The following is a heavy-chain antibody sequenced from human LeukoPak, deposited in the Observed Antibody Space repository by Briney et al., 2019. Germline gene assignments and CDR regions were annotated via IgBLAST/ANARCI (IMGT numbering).Heavy chain of an antibody. CDR1: GFTFSSYA. J-gene: IGHJ4*02. Sequence: GRSLRLSCAASGFTFSSYAMHWVRQAPGKGLEWVAVISYDGSNKYYADSVKGRFTISRDNSKNTLYLQMKSLRAEDTAVYYCARGDYYDKGLDYWGQGTLVTVSS. CDR3: ARGDYYDKGLDY. CDR2: ISYDGSNK. V-gene: IGHV3-30-3*01. D-gene: IGHD3-22*01.